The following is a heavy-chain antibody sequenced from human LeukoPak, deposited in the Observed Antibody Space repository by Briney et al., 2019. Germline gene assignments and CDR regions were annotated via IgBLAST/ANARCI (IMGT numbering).Heavy chain of an antibody. J-gene: IGHJ4*02. D-gene: IGHD6-13*01. CDR3: AAGTAADY. CDR1: GLPFSDYY. CDR2: ISSSSSYT. V-gene: IGHV3-11*03. Sequence: GGSLRLSCVVSGLPFSDYYMNWIRQAPGKGLEWISYISSSSSYTDYADSVKGRFTISRDNTKNILYLQMNRLRVEDTAVYYCAAGTAADYWGRGTLVAVSS.